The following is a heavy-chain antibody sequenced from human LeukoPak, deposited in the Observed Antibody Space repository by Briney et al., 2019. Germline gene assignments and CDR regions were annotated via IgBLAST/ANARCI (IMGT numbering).Heavy chain of an antibody. CDR2: ISYDGGNK. V-gene: IGHV3-30*18. D-gene: IGHD2-21*02. J-gene: IGHJ4*02. Sequence: QSGGSLRLSCAASGFTFSSYGMHWVRQAPGKGLEWVAVISYDGGNKYYADSVKGRFAISRDNSKNTLYLQMNSLRAEDTAVYYCAKDHWGDNLAWHIDYWGQGTLVTVSS. CDR1: GFTFSSYG. CDR3: AKDHWGDNLAWHIDY.